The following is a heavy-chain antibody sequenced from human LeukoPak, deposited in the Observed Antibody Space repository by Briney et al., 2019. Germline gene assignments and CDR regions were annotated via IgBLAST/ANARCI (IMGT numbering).Heavy chain of an antibody. CDR1: GGSISSGTYY. J-gene: IGHJ5*02. Sequence: SETLSLTCTVSGGSISSGTYYWSWIRQPAGKGLEWIGRIYTSGSTNYNPSLKSRVTISVDTSKNQFSLKLSSVTAADTAVYYCARAPYYYGSGSYYTREFWFDPWGQGTLVTVSS. D-gene: IGHD3-10*01. V-gene: IGHV4-61*02. CDR3: ARAPYYYGSGSYYTREFWFDP. CDR2: IYTSGST.